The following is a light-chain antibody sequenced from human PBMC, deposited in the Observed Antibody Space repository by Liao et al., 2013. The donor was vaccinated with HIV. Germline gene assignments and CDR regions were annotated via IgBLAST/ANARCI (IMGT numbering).Light chain of an antibody. CDR2: YDS. Sequence: YELAQPPSVSVAPGKTARITCGGNNIGSKSVHWYQQKPGQAPVLVIYYDSDRPSGIPERFSGSNSGNTATLSISRVEAGDEADYYCQVWDSSSDHRYVFGSGTKVTVL. CDR1: NIGSKS. J-gene: IGLJ1*01. CDR3: QVWDSSSDHRYV. V-gene: IGLV3-21*04.